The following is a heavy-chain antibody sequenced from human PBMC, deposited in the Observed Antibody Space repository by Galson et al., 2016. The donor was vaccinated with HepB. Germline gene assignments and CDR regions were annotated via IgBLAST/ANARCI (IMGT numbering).Heavy chain of an antibody. CDR1: GYTFTSYD. CDR3: ARGGIYGWGTTLYGMDV. Sequence: SVKVSCKASGYTFTSYDINWVRQATGQGLELVGWLNPNSGNTGYAQKFQGRVTLTRDSSITTAYMELSSLTSEDTAVYFRARGGIYGWGTTLYGMDVWGQGTTVTVSS. V-gene: IGHV1-8*01. CDR2: LNPNSGNT. J-gene: IGHJ6*02. D-gene: IGHD3-10*01.